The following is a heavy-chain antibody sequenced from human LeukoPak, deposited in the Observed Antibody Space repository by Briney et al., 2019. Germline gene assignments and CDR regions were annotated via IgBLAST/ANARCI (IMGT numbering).Heavy chain of an antibody. J-gene: IGHJ4*02. CDR3: ARSSIAAAGDFDY. V-gene: IGHV3-53*01. Sequence: PGGSLRLSCAASGFTVSSNYMSWVRQAPGKGLEWVSVIYSGGSTYYADSVKGRFTISRDNSKNTLYLQMNSLRAEDTAVYYCARSSIAAAGDFDYWGQGTLVTVSS. D-gene: IGHD6-13*01. CDR1: GFTVSSNY. CDR2: IYSGGST.